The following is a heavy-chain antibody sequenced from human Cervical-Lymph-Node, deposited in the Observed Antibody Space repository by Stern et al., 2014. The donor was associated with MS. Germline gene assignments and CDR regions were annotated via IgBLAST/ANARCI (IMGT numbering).Heavy chain of an antibody. CDR1: GASMTTGSYY. CDR2: IYTSGSA. D-gene: IGHD2-21*02. J-gene: IGHJ3*01. CDR3: ARGDRRLRAFDL. Sequence: VQLVESGPGLVKPSQTLSLTCTVSGASMTTGSYYWNWIRQPAGKGVEWIGQIYTSGSASYHPSLKNRLSMSVDTSKNQFSLILSFVPAADTAVYYCARGDRRLRAFDLWGQGTMVTVSS. V-gene: IGHV4-61*02.